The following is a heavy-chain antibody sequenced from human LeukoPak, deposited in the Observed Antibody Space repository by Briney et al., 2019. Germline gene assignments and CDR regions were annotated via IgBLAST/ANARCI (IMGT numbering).Heavy chain of an antibody. D-gene: IGHD6-19*01. J-gene: IGHJ4*02. Sequence: GGSLRLSCAASGFTFSSYGMHWVRQAPGKGLEWVAVIWYDGSNKYYADSVKGRFTISRDNSKNTLYLQINSLRAEDTAVYFCAKGSAVADIYFDYWGQGTLVTVSS. CDR1: GFTFSSYG. CDR3: AKGSAVADIYFDY. CDR2: IWYDGSNK. V-gene: IGHV3-33*06.